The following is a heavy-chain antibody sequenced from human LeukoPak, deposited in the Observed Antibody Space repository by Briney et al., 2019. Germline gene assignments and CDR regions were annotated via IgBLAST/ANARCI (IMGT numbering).Heavy chain of an antibody. CDR1: GFTFSSYG. Sequence: GGSLRLSCAASGFTFSSYGMHWVRQAPGKGLEWVAFIRYDGSNKYYADSVKGRFTISRDNSKNTLYLQMNSLRGEDTAVYYCVRVDGGAFDIWGQGTMATVSS. CDR2: IRYDGSNK. CDR3: VRVDGGAFDI. V-gene: IGHV3-30*02. D-gene: IGHD3-10*01. J-gene: IGHJ3*02.